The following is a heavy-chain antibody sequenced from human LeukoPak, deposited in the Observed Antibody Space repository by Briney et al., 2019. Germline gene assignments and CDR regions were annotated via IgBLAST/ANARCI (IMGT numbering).Heavy chain of an antibody. Sequence: SVNVSCKASGGTFSSYAISGVRQAPGQGLEWMGGIIPIFGTANYAQKCQGRVTITTEESTSTAYMELSSLRSEDTAVYYCVRVDVVVKRAFDIWGQGTMVTVSS. CDR2: IIPIFGTA. J-gene: IGHJ3*02. CDR3: VRVDVVVKRAFDI. V-gene: IGHV1-69*05. CDR1: GGTFSSYA. D-gene: IGHD3-22*01.